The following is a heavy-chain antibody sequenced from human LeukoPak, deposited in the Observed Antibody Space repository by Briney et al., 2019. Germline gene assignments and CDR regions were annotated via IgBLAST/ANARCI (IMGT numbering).Heavy chain of an antibody. J-gene: IGHJ6*03. D-gene: IGHD3-10*01. CDR2: ISSSGSTI. Sequence: PGGSLRLSCAASGFTFSDYYMSWIRQAPGKGLEWVSYISSSGSTIYYADSVKGRFTISRDNAKNSLYLQMNSLRAEDTAVYYCARDHQFWWFGDNNYYYMDVWGKGTTVTVSS. V-gene: IGHV3-11*04. CDR3: ARDHQFWWFGDNNYYYMDV. CDR1: GFTFSDYY.